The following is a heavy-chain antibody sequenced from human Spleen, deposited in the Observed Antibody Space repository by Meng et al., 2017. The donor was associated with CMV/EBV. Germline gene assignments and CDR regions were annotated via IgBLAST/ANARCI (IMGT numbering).Heavy chain of an antibody. J-gene: IGHJ6*02. CDR1: GFTFSSYA. Sequence: GESLKISCAASGFTFSSYAMHWVRQAPGKGLEWVAVIYYDGSNKYYADSVKGRFTISRDNSKNTLYLQMNSLRAEDTAVYYCARDRYYYYYYYGMDVWGQGPTVTVS. CDR2: IYYDGSNK. D-gene: IGHD1-14*01. CDR3: ARDRYYYYYYYGMDV. V-gene: IGHV3-30-3*01.